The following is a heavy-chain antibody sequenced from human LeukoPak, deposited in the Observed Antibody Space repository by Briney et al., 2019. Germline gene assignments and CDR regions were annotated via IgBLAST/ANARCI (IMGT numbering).Heavy chain of an antibody. J-gene: IGHJ5*02. CDR2: IYYSGIT. Sequence: SETLSLTCTVSGGSISSTSYYWGWIRQPPGKGLEWIGSIYYSGITYYNPSLKNRVTISVDTSNNQFSLKLTSVTAADTAVYYCARHLGQNWFDPWGQGTLVTVSS. CDR3: ARHLGQNWFDP. CDR1: GGSISSTSYY. V-gene: IGHV4-39*01.